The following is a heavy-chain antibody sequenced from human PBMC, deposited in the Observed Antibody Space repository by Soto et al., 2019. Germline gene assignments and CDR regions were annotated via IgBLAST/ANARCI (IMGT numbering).Heavy chain of an antibody. Sequence: GASVKVSCKASGYTFTGYYMHWVRQAPGQGVEWMGWINPNSGGTNYAQKFQGWVTMTRDTSISTAYMELSRLRSDDTAVYYCAREVYGSGSYYKYYYYGMDVWGQGTTVTVSS. CDR3: AREVYGSGSYYKYYYYGMDV. CDR2: INPNSGGT. V-gene: IGHV1-2*04. CDR1: GYTFTGYY. J-gene: IGHJ6*02. D-gene: IGHD3-10*01.